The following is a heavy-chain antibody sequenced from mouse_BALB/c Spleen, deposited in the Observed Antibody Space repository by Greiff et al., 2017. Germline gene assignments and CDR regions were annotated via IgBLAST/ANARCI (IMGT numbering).Heavy chain of an antibody. CDR3: TREGITTVVPYWYFDV. V-gene: IGHV5-6-4*01. CDR2: ISSGGSYT. Sequence: EVHLVESGGGLVKPGGSLKLSCAASGFTFSSYTMSWVRQTPEKRLEWVATISSGGSYTYYPDSVKGRFTISRDNAKNTLYLQMSSLKSEDTAMYYCTREGITTVVPYWYFDVWGAGTTVTVSS. D-gene: IGHD1-1*01. CDR1: GFTFSSYT. J-gene: IGHJ1*01.